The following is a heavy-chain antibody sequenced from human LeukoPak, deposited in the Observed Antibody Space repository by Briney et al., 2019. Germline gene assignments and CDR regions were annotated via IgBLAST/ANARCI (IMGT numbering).Heavy chain of an antibody. CDR3: ARYPGFYYYYMDV. J-gene: IGHJ6*03. CDR2: IYYSGST. Sequence: SETLSLTCTVSGGSISSSSYYWGWIRQPPGKGLEWIGSIYYSGSTYYNPSLKSRVTISVDTSKNQFSLKLSSVTAADTAVYYCARYPGFYYYYMDVWGQGTQVTVSS. V-gene: IGHV4-39*07. CDR1: GGSISSSSYY.